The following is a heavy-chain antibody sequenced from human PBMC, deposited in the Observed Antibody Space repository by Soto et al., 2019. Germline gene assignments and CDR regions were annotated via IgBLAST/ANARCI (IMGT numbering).Heavy chain of an antibody. Sequence: ASVKVSCKASGYTFTGYYMHWVRQAPGQGLEWMGWINPNSGGTNYAQKVQGWVTMTRDTSISTAYMELSRLRSDDTAVYYCARGWAFGELLFDYWGQGTLVTVSS. D-gene: IGHD3-10*01. CDR2: INPNSGGT. J-gene: IGHJ4*02. CDR3: ARGWAFGELLFDY. V-gene: IGHV1-2*04. CDR1: GYTFTGYY.